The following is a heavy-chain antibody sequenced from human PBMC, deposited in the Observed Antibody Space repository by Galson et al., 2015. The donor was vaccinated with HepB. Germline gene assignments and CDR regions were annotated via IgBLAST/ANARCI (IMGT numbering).Heavy chain of an antibody. CDR1: VYTFISFG. CDR2: ISGYNGDT. J-gene: IGHJ4*02. Sequence: SVKVSCKASVYTFISFGISWVRQAPGQGLEWVGWISGYNGDTNYAQKFQGRATMTTDTSTGIAYMELRSLRSDDTAVYYCTRDLASVGPIFFDYWGQGTLVTVSS. D-gene: IGHD1-26*01. V-gene: IGHV1-18*04. CDR3: TRDLASVGPIFFDY.